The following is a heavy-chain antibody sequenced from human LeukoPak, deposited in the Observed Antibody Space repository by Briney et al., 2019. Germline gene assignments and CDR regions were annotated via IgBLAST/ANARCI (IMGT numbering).Heavy chain of an antibody. J-gene: IGHJ6*02. CDR1: GGSFSGYY. D-gene: IGHD1-1*01. CDR2: INHSGST. V-gene: IGHV4-34*01. CDR3: ARGRTSSRYYGMDV. Sequence: PSETLSLTCAVYGGSFSGYYWSWIRQPPGKGLEWIGEINHSGSTNYNPSLKSRVTMSVDTSKNQFSLKLSSVTAADTAVYYCARGRTSSRYYGMDVWGQGTTVTVSS.